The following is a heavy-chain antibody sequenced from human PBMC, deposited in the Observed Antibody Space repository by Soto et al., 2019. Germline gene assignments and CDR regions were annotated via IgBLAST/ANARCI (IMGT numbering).Heavy chain of an antibody. J-gene: IGHJ4*02. CDR3: VHTVIVHTITGGHSFDS. Sequence: SGPTRVNPTQALTLTCTFSAFSLSTNGVGVGWIRQPPGKPLERLAVIYWNEDKRYSRSLKSRLSITKDTSKNQVVLTMTTMDPVDTATYYCVHTVIVHTITGGHSFDSSGPGILVTVSS. CDR1: AFSLSTNGVG. V-gene: IGHV2-5*01. D-gene: IGHD3-3*01. CDR2: IYWNEDK.